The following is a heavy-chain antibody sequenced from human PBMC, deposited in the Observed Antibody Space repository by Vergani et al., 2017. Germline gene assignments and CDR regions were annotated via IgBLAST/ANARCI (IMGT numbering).Heavy chain of an antibody. D-gene: IGHD3-10*01. J-gene: IGHJ3*02. CDR2: IYPGDSDT. V-gene: IGHV5-51*01. CDR1: GYSFTSYW. CDR3: ARRVTMVRGVISKYDAFDI. Sequence: EVQLVQSGAEVKKPGESQKISCKGSGYSFTSYWIGWVRQMPGKGLEWMGIIYPGDSDTRYSPSFQGQVTISADKSISTAYLQWSSLKASDTAMYYCARRVTMVRGVISKYDAFDIWGQGTMVTVSS.